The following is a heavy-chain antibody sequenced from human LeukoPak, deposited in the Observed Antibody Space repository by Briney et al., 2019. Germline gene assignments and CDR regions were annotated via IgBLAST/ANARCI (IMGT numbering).Heavy chain of an antibody. D-gene: IGHD3-16*01. CDR1: GFTFSSYG. Sequence: PGGSLRLSCAASGFTFSSYGMHWVRQAPGKGLEWVAVIWYGGSNKYYADSVKGRFTISRDNSKNTLYLQLNSLRVDDTAVYYCATSMGGGNIDYWGQGTLVTVSS. CDR3: ATSMGGGNIDY. J-gene: IGHJ4*02. V-gene: IGHV3-33*08. CDR2: IWYGGSNK.